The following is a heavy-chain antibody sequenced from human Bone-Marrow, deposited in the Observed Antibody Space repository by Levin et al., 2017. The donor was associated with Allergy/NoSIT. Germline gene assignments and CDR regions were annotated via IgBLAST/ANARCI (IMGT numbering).Heavy chain of an antibody. D-gene: IGHD4-17*01. Sequence: GESLKISCAAPGFTFSSYAMSWVRQAPGKGLEWVSAISGSGGSTYYADSVKGRFTISRDNSKNTLYLQMNSLRAEDTAVYYCAKSYGDYYYYYGMDVWGQGTTVTVSS. J-gene: IGHJ6*02. V-gene: IGHV3-23*01. CDR1: GFTFSSYA. CDR3: AKSYGDYYYYYGMDV. CDR2: ISGSGGST.